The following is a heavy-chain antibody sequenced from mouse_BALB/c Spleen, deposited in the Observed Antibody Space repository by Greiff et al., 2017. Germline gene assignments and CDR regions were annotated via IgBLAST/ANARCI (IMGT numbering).Heavy chain of an antibody. CDR3: ARDYESYDAMDY. J-gene: IGHJ4*01. CDR2: ISSGSSTI. D-gene: IGHD1-1*01. CDR1: GFTFSSFG. V-gene: IGHV5-17*02. Sequence: EVHLVESGGGLVQPGGSRKLSCAASGFTFSSFGMHWVRQAPEKGLEWVAYISSGSSTIYYADTVKGRFTISRDNPKNTLFLQMTSLRSEDTAMYYCARDYESYDAMDYWGQGTSVTVSS.